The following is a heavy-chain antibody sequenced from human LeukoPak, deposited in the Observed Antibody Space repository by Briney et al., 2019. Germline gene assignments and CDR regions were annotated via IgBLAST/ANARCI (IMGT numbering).Heavy chain of an antibody. Sequence: GGSLRLSCVGSGFIFSTYAIYWVRQAPGKGLEWVSSLSANGDATYYADSVKGRFTISRDNSKNTLYLQMNSLRAEDTAVYYCARDHLVLDYWGREPWSPSPQ. D-gene: IGHD3-10*02. CDR3: ARDHLVLDY. CDR1: GFIFSTYA. J-gene: IGHJ4*02. CDR2: LSANGDAT. V-gene: IGHV3-23*01.